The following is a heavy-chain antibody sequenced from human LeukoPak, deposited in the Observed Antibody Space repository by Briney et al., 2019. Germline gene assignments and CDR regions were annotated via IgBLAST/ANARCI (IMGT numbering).Heavy chain of an antibody. CDR2: INTSGST. CDR1: SDSISSTSGTYF. V-gene: IGHV4-61*02. Sequence: PSQTLSLTCSVSSDSISSTSGTYFWGWIRQPAGKGLEWIGRINTSGSTNYNPSLKSRVTMSVDTSKNPFSLKVTSVTAADTAVYYCARYRLGWFDPWGQGTLVTVSS. J-gene: IGHJ5*02. CDR3: ARYRLGWFDP. D-gene: IGHD1-1*01.